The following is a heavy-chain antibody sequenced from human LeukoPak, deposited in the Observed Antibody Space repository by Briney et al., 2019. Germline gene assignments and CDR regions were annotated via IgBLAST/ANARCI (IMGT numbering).Heavy chain of an antibody. CDR3: ARRVRGGYSYGDYYYGMDV. D-gene: IGHD5-18*01. V-gene: IGHV1-69*13. CDR2: IIPIFGTA. J-gene: IGHJ6*04. Sequence: SVKVSCKASGGTFSSYAISWVRQAPGQGLEWMGGIIPIFGTANYAQKSQGRVTITADESTSTAYMELSSLRSEDTAVYYCARRVRGGYSYGDYYYGMDVWGKGTTVTVSS. CDR1: GGTFSSYA.